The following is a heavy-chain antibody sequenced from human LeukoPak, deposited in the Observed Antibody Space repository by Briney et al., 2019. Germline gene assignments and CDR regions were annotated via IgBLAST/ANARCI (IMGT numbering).Heavy chain of an antibody. V-gene: IGHV3-13*01. CDR1: GFTVGSYA. CDR2: LGIAGDT. D-gene: IGHD1-26*01. Sequence: PGGSLRLSCAASGFTVGSYAMHWVRQPIGKGLEWVSALGIAGDTFYPGSVKGRFTISRENAGNSLYLQMNSLRAEDTAMYYCARQMQSHGNFDSWGQGTLVTVSS. CDR3: ARQMQSHGNFDS. J-gene: IGHJ4*02.